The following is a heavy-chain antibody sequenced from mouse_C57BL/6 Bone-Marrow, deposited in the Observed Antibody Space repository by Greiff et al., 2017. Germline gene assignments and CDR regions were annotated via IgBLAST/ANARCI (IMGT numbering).Heavy chain of an antibody. CDR2: ISNGGGST. CDR3: ARHPSLLLLMDY. V-gene: IGHV5-12*01. CDR1: GFTFSDYY. Sequence: EVKLVESGGGLVQPGGSLKLSCAASGFTFSDYYMYWVRQTPEKRLKWVAYISNGGGSTYYPDTVKGRFTISRDNAKNTLYLQMSRLKSEDTAMYYCARHPSLLLLMDYWGQGTSVTVSS. D-gene: IGHD1-2*01. J-gene: IGHJ4*01.